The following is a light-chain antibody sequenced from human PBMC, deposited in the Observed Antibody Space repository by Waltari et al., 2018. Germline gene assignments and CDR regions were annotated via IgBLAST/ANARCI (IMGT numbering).Light chain of an antibody. CDR2: SNN. Sequence: QSVLTQPPSASGTPGQRVTISCSGSSSNIGSNTVTWYQQVPGTAPKFLIYSNNQRPSGVPDRFSGSKSGTSASLAISGLQSEDEADYYCAAWDDSLNARVFGGGTKLTVL. CDR3: AAWDDSLNARV. CDR1: SSNIGSNT. J-gene: IGLJ3*02. V-gene: IGLV1-44*01.